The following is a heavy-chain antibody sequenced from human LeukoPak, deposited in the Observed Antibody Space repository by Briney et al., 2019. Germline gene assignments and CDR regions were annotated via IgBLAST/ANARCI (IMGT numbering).Heavy chain of an antibody. CDR3: ARDRYSSGWSDLYYFDY. D-gene: IGHD6-19*01. J-gene: IGHJ4*02. Sequence: SQTLSLTCAISGDSVSSNSAAWNWIRQSPSRGLEWLGRTYYRSKWYNDYAVSVKSRITINPDTSKNQFSLQLNSVTPEDTAVYYCARDRYSSGWSDLYYFDYWGQGLPVIVSA. CDR1: GDSVSSNSAA. CDR2: TYYRSKWYN. V-gene: IGHV6-1*01.